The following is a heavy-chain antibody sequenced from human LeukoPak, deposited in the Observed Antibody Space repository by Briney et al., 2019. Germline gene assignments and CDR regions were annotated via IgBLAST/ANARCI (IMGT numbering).Heavy chain of an antibody. J-gene: IGHJ6*03. Sequence: GGSLRLSCAASGFTFSSYWMTWVRQAPGKGLEWVANIKQDESEKYYVDSVRGRFIISRDNAKNSMYLQMNSLRAEDTAVYYCARVPYSNGKLAWGYYYMDVWGKGTTVTVSS. CDR1: GFTFSSYW. CDR2: IKQDESEK. D-gene: IGHD6-19*01. V-gene: IGHV3-7*01. CDR3: ARVPYSNGKLAWGYYYMDV.